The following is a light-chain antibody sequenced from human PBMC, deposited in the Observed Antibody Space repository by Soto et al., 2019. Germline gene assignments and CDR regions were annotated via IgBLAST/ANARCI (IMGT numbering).Light chain of an antibody. J-gene: IGKJ4*01. CDR3: QQYHNWPPLT. V-gene: IGKV3-15*01. CDR2: AAS. Sequence: EIVMTQSPATVSVSPGERATLSCRASQSVSNDLAWYQQKPGQAPRLLIYAASTRATGILARFSGSGSGTEFTLTISILQSEDFSVYYCQQYHNWPPLTFGGGTKVDIK. CDR1: QSVSND.